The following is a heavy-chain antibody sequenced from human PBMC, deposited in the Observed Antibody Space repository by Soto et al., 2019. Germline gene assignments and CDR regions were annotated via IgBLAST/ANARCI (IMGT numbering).Heavy chain of an antibody. CDR2: ISDDGSNK. CDR1: GFTFSSYG. J-gene: IGHJ4*02. V-gene: IGHV3-30*18. Sequence: WGSLRLSCAASGFTFSSYGMHWVRQAPGKGLEWVSVISDDGSNKYYEDSVKGRFTISRDNSKNTLYLQMNSLRAEDTAVYYCAKLPVPSASSGYSXWGQGTLVTVSX. CDR3: AKLPVPSASSGYSX. D-gene: IGHD3-22*01.